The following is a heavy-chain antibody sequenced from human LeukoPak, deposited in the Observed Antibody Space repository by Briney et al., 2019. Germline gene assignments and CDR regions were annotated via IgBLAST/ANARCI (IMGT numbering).Heavy chain of an antibody. V-gene: IGHV4-39*07. CDR3: ARDPGEAVAGTGFDY. CDR2: IYYSGST. D-gene: IGHD6-19*01. Sequence: SETLSLTCTVSGGSISSSSYYWGWIRQPPGKGLEWIGSIYYSGSTYYNPSLKSRVTISVDTSKNQFSLKLSSVTAADTAVYYCARDPGEAVAGTGFDYWGQGTLVTVSS. J-gene: IGHJ4*02. CDR1: GGSISSSSYY.